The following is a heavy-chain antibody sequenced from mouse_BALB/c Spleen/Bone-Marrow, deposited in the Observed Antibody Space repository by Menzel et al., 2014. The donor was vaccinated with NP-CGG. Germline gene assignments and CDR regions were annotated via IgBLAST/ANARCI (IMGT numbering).Heavy chain of an antibody. D-gene: IGHD1-1*01. Sequence: EESGGRLVTPGTPLTLTCTISGFSLSTFAMGWVRQAPGKGLEWIGIISSSGSRYYASWAKGRFTISKTSTTVDLKITSPTTEDTATYFCARDSSSSITFFTLWGQGTLVTVS. CDR3: ARDSSSSITFFTL. CDR1: GFSLSTFA. V-gene: IGHV5-6-5*01. CDR2: ISSSGSR. J-gene: IGHJ3*02.